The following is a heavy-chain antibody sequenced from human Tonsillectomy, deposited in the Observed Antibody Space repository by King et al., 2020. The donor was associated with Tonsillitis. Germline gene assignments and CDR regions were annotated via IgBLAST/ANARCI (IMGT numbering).Heavy chain of an antibody. J-gene: IGHJ4*02. CDR2: INTNTGNP. V-gene: IGHV7-4-1*02. CDR3: AREFKRDCSSTSCHFLY. CDR1: GYTFTSYA. D-gene: IGHD2-2*01. Sequence: VQLVESGSELKKPGASVKVSCKASGYTFTSYAMNWVRQAPGQGLEWMGWINTNTGNPTYAQGFTGRFVFSLDTSVSTAYLQISSLKAEDTAVYYCAREFKRDCSSTSCHFLYWGQGTLVTVSS.